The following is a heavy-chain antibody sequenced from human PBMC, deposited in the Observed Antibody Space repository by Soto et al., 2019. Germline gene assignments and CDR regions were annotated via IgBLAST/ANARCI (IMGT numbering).Heavy chain of an antibody. J-gene: IGHJ5*02. CDR3: ARVRPRLVARPGWFDP. V-gene: IGHV4-34*01. CDR1: GGSFSGYY. Sequence: SETLSLTCAVYGGSFSGYYWSWIRQPPGKGLEWIGEINHSGSTNYNPSLKSRVTISVDTSKNQFSLKLSSVTAADTAVYYCARVRPRLVARPGWFDPWGQGTLVTVSS. D-gene: IGHD6-6*01. CDR2: INHSGST.